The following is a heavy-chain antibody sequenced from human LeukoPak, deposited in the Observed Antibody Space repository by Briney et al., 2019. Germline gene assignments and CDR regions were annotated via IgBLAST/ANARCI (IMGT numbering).Heavy chain of an antibody. CDR2: IYYSGST. CDR1: GGSISSYY. CDR3: ARGFDCSSTSCYKLAFDI. Sequence: SETLSLTCTVSGGSISSYYWSWIRQPPGKGLEWIGYIYYSGSTNYNPSLKSRVTISVDTSKNQFSLKLSSVTAADTAVYYCARGFDCSSTSCYKLAFDIWGQGTMVTVSS. D-gene: IGHD2-2*02. V-gene: IGHV4-59*12. J-gene: IGHJ3*02.